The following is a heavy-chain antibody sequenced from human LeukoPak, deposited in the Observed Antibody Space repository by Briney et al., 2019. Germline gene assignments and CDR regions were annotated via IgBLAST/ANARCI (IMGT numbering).Heavy chain of an antibody. J-gene: IGHJ6*02. CDR1: GFTFSTYS. CDR2: ISSSSSAI. Sequence: GGSLRLSCAASGFTFSTYSVSWVRQAPGKGLEWVSHISSSSSAIYYADSVKGRFTISRDNSKNTLYLQMNSLRAEDTAVYYCARSGSTYYYGMDVWGQGTTVTVSS. V-gene: IGHV3-48*01. CDR3: ARSGSTYYYGMDV. D-gene: IGHD3-10*01.